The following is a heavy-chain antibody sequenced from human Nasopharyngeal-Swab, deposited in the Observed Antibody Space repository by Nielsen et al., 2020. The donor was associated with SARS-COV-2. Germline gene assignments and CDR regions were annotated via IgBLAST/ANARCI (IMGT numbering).Heavy chain of an antibody. D-gene: IGHD3-10*01. CDR1: GFTFSSYS. CDR2: ISSSSYI. V-gene: IGHV3-21*01. J-gene: IGHJ4*02. CDR3: ARDRPYYYGSGSHGGDY. Sequence: GESLKISCAASGFTFSSYSMNWVRQALGKGLEWVSSISSSSYIYYADSVKGRFTISRDNAKNSLYLQMNSLRAEDTAVYYCARDRPYYYGSGSHGGDYWGQGTLVTVSS.